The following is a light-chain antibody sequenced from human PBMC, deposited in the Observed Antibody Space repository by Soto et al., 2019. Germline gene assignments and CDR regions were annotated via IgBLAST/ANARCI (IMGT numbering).Light chain of an antibody. J-gene: IGLJ1*01. V-gene: IGLV2-14*01. Sequence: QSALTQPASVSGSPGQSITIYCTGTSSDVGGYNFVTWYQQHPGKAPKLVIHDVTRRPSGVSNRFSGSKSGTTASLTISGLQAEYEADYYCCSYASSTSYVFGTGTKVTVL. CDR3: CSYASSTSYV. CDR2: DVT. CDR1: SSDVGGYNF.